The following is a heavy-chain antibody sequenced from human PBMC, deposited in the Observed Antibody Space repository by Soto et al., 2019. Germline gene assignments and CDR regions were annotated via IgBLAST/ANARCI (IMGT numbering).Heavy chain of an antibody. Sequence: ASVNVSCKASGYTFTGYYIHWVRQAPGQGLEWMGWINPNSGGTNYAQKFQGRVTMTRDTSISTAYMELSRLRSDDTAVYYCARYQYSSSLAYYYYYGMDVWGQGTTVTVSS. J-gene: IGHJ6*02. V-gene: IGHV1-2*02. CDR2: INPNSGGT. D-gene: IGHD6-6*01. CDR3: ARYQYSSSLAYYYYYGMDV. CDR1: GYTFTGYY.